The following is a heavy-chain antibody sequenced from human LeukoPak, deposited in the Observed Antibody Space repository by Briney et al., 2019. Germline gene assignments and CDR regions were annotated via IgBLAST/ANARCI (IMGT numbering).Heavy chain of an antibody. D-gene: IGHD3-3*01. V-gene: IGHV3-7*01. Sequence: GGSLRLSCAASGFTFSSYWMSWVRQAPGKGLEWVANIKQDGSEKYYVDSVKGRFTISRDNAKNPLYLHMNSLRAGDTAVYYCARDRNTDFWSGYYTNYFDDWGQGTLVSVSS. CDR1: GFTFSSYW. CDR2: IKQDGSEK. CDR3: ARDRNTDFWSGYYTNYFDD. J-gene: IGHJ4*02.